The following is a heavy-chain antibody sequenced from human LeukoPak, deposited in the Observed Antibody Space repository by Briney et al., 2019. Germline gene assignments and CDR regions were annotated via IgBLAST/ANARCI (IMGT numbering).Heavy chain of an antibody. J-gene: IGHJ4*02. CDR1: GYTFTGYY. V-gene: IGHV1-2*02. CDR2: INPNSGGT. CDR3: ARGGPYYDFWSGYLV. D-gene: IGHD3-3*01. Sequence: ASVKVSCKASGYTFTGYYMHWVRQAPGQGLEWMGWINPNSGGTNYAQKFQGRVTMTRDTSISTAYMELSRLRSDDTAVYYCARGGPYYDFWSGYLVWGQGTLVTVSS.